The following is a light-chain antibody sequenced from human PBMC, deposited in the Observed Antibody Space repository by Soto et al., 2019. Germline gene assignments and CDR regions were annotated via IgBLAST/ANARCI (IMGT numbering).Light chain of an antibody. J-gene: IGLJ1*01. CDR2: EVS. V-gene: IGLV2-8*01. CDR3: SSYAGSNNFFYV. Sequence: QSVLTQPPSASGSPGQSVTISCTGTSSDVGAYNYVSWYQQHPGKAPKLMIYEVSKRPSGVPDRFSGSKSGNTASLTVSGLQAEGEADYYCSSYAGSNNFFYVLGTGTKVTVL. CDR1: SSDVGAYNY.